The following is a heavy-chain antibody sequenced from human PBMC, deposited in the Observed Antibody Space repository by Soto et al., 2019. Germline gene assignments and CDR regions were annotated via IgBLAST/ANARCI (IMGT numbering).Heavy chain of an antibody. CDR1: GGSIRSGGYY. CDR2: IHYNGRT. V-gene: IGHV4-31*03. Sequence: QEQLQESGPGLVKPSQTLSLTCTVSGGSIRSGGYYWSWIRQHPGKGLEWIGDIHYNGRTHYNPPLKSRVPISVDTSTNQSSLQVSSVTAAATAMYYCARDKRAVAEFDSWGQGTLVTVSS. D-gene: IGHD6-19*01. J-gene: IGHJ4*02. CDR3: ARDKRAVAEFDS.